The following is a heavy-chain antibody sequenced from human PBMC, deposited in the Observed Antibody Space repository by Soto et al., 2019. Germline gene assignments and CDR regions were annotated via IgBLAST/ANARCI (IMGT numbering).Heavy chain of an antibody. J-gene: IGHJ5*02. V-gene: IGHV3-73*01. CDR1: GFTFSGSA. CDR3: TRHSQGYYDFWSGTSPHGFDP. D-gene: IGHD3-3*01. CDR2: IRSKANSYAT. Sequence: GGSLRLSCAASGFTFSGSAMHWVRQASGKGLEWVGRIRSKANSYATAYAASVKGRFTISRDDSKNTAYLQMNSLKTEDTAVYYCTRHSQGYYDFWSGTSPHGFDPWGQGTLVTVSS.